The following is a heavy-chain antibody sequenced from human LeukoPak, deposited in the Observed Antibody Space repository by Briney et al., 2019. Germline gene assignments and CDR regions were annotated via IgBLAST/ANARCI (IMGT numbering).Heavy chain of an antibody. Sequence: GGSLRLSCAASGFTFSNYAMSWVRQAPGQGLERVSPIGGSGGSTYYADSVKGRFTISRDNSKNTLYLQVNSLRAEDTAVYYCARGQLWFDYWGQGTLVTVSS. CDR3: ARGQLWFDY. CDR2: IGGSGGST. J-gene: IGHJ5*01. V-gene: IGHV3-23*01. CDR1: GFTFSNYA. D-gene: IGHD5-18*01.